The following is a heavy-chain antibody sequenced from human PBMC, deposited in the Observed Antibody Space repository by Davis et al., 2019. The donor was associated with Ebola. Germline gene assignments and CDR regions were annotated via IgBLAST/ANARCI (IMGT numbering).Heavy chain of an antibody. CDR3: ARVYCSSTSCYYYGMDV. D-gene: IGHD2-2*01. V-gene: IGHV3-21*01. CDR1: GFTFSSYS. CDR2: ISSSSSYI. Sequence: GGSLRLPCAASGFTFSSYSMNWVRQAPGKGLEWVSSISSSSSYIYYADSVKGRFTISRDNAKNSLYLQMNSLRAEDTAVYYCARVYCSSTSCYYYGMDVWGQGTTVTVSS. J-gene: IGHJ6*02.